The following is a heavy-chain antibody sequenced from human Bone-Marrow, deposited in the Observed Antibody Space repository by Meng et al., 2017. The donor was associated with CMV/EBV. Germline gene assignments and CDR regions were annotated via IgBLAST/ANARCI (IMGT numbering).Heavy chain of an antibody. Sequence: SVKVSCKASGGTFSSYAISWVRQAPGQGLEWMGGVIPILNIADYAQKFQGRVTITADKSTSTAYMELSSLRSEDTAVYYCATPARGYCSSTTCYSALVYYYYGMDVWGQGTTVTVSS. V-gene: IGHV1-69*10. D-gene: IGHD2-2*01. CDR2: VIPILNIA. CDR3: ATPARGYCSSTTCYSALVYYYYGMDV. J-gene: IGHJ6*02. CDR1: GGTFSSYA.